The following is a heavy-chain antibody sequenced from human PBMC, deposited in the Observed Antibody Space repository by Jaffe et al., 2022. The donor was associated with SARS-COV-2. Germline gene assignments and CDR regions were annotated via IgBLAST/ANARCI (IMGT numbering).Heavy chain of an antibody. J-gene: IGHJ4*02. D-gene: IGHD3-3*01. CDR1: GFTFSTYG. CDR3: VRVFDTYYFDL. CDR2: ISNDGSHK. V-gene: IGHV3-33*01. Sequence: QVQLVESGGGVVEPGRSLRLSCAASGFTFSTYGMHWVRQTPGKGLEWVALISNDGSHKYYADSVKGRFIISRDNSENTLYLQMNSLRAEDTAVYNCVRVFDTYYFDLWGQGTLVTVSS.